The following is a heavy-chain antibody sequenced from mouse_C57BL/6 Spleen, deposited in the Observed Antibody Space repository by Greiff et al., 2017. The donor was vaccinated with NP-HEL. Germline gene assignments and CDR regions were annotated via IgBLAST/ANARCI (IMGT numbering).Heavy chain of an antibody. D-gene: IGHD1-1*01. CDR1: GYSITSGYD. CDR3: AREAYYYGSSPHWYFDV. J-gene: IGHJ1*03. CDR2: ISYSGST. V-gene: IGHV3-1*01. Sequence: EVQLQESGPGMVKPSQSLSLTCTVTGYSITSGYDWHWIRHFPGNKLEWMGYISYSGSTNYNPTLKSRISITHDTSKNHFFLKLNSVTTEDTATYYCAREAYYYGSSPHWYFDVWGTGTTVTVSS.